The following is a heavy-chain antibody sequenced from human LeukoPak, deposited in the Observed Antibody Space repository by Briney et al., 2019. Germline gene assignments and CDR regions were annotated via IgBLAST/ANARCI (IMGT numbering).Heavy chain of an antibody. CDR3: ATGGVAAMPDY. D-gene: IGHD2-2*01. CDR1: GYTLTELS. Sequence: ASVKVSCKVSGYTLTELSMHWVRQAPGKGLEXMGGFDPEDGETIYAQKFQGRVTVTEDTSTGTAYMELSSLRSEDTAVYYCATGGVAAMPDYWGQGTLVTVSS. J-gene: IGHJ4*02. CDR2: FDPEDGET. V-gene: IGHV1-24*01.